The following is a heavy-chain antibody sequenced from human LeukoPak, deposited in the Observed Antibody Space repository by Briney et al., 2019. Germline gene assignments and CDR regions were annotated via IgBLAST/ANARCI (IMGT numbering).Heavy chain of an antibody. J-gene: IGHJ3*02. CDR3: ASSSWPNAFDI. CDR1: GFTFSDYY. D-gene: IGHD6-13*01. CDR2: ISSSSSTI. V-gene: IGHV3-11*04. Sequence: GGSLRLSCAASGFTFSDYYMSWIRQAPGKGLEWVSYISSSSSTIYYADSVKGRFTISRDNAKNSLYLQMNSLRAEDTAVYYCASSSWPNAFDIWGQGTMVTVSS.